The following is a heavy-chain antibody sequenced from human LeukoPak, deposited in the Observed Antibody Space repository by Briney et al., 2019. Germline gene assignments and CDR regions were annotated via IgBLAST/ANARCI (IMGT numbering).Heavy chain of an antibody. Sequence: SETLSLTCIVSGGSISSSSYYWGWIRQPPGKGLEWIGSIYYSGSTYYNPSLKSRVTISVDTSKNQFSLKLSSVTAADTAVYYCARDGSDIVTGYYPGYMDVWGKGTTVTVSS. CDR3: ARDGSDIVTGYYPGYMDV. J-gene: IGHJ6*03. V-gene: IGHV4-39*07. CDR2: IYYSGST. D-gene: IGHD3-9*01. CDR1: GGSISSSSYY.